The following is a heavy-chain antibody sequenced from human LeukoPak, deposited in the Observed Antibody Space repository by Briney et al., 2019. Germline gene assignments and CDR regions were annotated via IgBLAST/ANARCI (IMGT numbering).Heavy chain of an antibody. Sequence: GGSLRLSCAASGFTFSIYTMNWVRQAPGKGLEWVSYISSSSTIYYADSVKGRFTISRDNAKNSLYLQMNSLRAEDTAVYYCARGAYGDYYFDYWGQGTLVTVSS. CDR2: ISSSSTI. V-gene: IGHV3-48*01. CDR3: ARGAYGDYYFDY. CDR1: GFTFSIYT. J-gene: IGHJ4*02. D-gene: IGHD4-17*01.